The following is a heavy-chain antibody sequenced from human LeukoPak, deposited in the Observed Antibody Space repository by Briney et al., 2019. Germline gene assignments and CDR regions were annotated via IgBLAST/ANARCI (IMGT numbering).Heavy chain of an antibody. J-gene: IGHJ4*02. CDR3: LSHYYDGSGYYYFDY. D-gene: IGHD3-22*01. CDR1: GFTVSSSY. V-gene: IGHV3-53*01. Sequence: GGSLRLSCAASGFTVSSSYMSWVRQAPGKGLEWVSVIYSGGSTHYADSVKGRFTISRDNSKNTLYLQMNSLRAEDTAVYYCLSHYYDGSGYYYFDYWGQGTLVTVPS. CDR2: IYSGGST.